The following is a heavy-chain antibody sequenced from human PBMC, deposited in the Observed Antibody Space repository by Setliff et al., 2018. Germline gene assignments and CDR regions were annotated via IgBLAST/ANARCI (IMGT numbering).Heavy chain of an antibody. CDR2: IYYSGST. Sequence: SETLSLTCTVSGGSISSHYWSWIRQPPGKGLEWIGYIYYSGSTNYNPSLRSRVTISGDTSGNQFSLQLNSVTAADTAVYYCARGGGIVGATAVDYWGQGTLVTVSS. CDR3: ARGGGIVGATAVDY. D-gene: IGHD1-26*01. V-gene: IGHV4-59*08. CDR1: GGSISSHY. J-gene: IGHJ4*02.